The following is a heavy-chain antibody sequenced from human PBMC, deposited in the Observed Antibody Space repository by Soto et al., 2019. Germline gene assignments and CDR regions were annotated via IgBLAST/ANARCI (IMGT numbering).Heavy chain of an antibody. Sequence: GGSLRLSCAASGFTFSSYSMNWVRQAPGKGLEWVSYISSSSSTIYYADSVKGRFTISRDNSKNTLYLQMNSLRTDDTAVYYCARTITLWAFDIWGQGTMVTVSS. J-gene: IGHJ3*02. CDR1: GFTFSSYS. CDR3: ARTITLWAFDI. CDR2: ISSSSSTI. D-gene: IGHD3-10*02. V-gene: IGHV3-48*01.